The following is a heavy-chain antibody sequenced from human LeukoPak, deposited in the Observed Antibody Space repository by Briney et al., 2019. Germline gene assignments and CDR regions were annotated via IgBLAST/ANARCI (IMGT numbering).Heavy chain of an antibody. J-gene: IGHJ4*02. CDR1: GGSISSYY. CDR3: ARDPYTAMAPYYFDY. CDR2: IHYSGST. D-gene: IGHD5-18*01. Sequence: PSETLSLTCTVSGGSISSYYWSWIRQPPGKGLEWIGYIHYSGSTNYNPSLKSRVTISVDTSKNQFSLKLSSVTAADTAVYYCARDPYTAMAPYYFDYWGQGTLVTVSS. V-gene: IGHV4-59*12.